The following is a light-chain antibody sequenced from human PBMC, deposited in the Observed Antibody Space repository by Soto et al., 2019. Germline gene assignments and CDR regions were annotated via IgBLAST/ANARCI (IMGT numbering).Light chain of an antibody. CDR2: AAS. V-gene: IGKV1-39*01. CDR3: QQSYSNPPT. J-gene: IGKJ4*01. CDR1: QSISSY. Sequence: DIQMTQSPSSLSASVGDRVTMTCRVSQSISSYLNWYQQKPGKAPKLLIYAASSLQSGVPSRFSGSGSVTDFTLTISSLHPEDFATYYCQQSYSNPPTFGGGTKVEI.